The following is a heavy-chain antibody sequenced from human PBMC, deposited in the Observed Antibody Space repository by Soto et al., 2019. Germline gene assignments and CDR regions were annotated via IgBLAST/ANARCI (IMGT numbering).Heavy chain of an antibody. CDR1: GGSISSSSYY. D-gene: IGHD2-8*01. Sequence: SETLSLTCTVSGGSISSSSYYWGWIRRPPGKGLEWIGSVHYTGSTYFDPSLKSRVTISVDTSRNLFSLKLSSVTAADMAVYYCARHAAFCTDGVCYTRWFDPWGQGTLVTVSS. CDR2: VHYTGST. CDR3: ARHAAFCTDGVCYTRWFDP. V-gene: IGHV4-39*01. J-gene: IGHJ5*02.